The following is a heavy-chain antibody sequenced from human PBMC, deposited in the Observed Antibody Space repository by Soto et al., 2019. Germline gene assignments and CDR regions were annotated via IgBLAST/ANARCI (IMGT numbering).Heavy chain of an antibody. Sequence: GGSPRLSCAACGFTFCAYSMNWVRQEPGKGLEWVSYISSGGGSIYYADSVKGRFTISRDNAENSLYLQMNGLRAEDTAVYYCARWGSIAPDYWGQGTLVTVS. CDR3: ARWGSIAPDY. J-gene: IGHJ4*01. V-gene: IGHV3-48*01. D-gene: IGHD3-16*01. CDR1: GFTFCAYS. CDR2: ISSGGGSI.